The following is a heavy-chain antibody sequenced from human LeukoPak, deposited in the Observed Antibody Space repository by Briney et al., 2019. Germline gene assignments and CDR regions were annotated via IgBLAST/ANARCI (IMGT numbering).Heavy chain of an antibody. D-gene: IGHD3/OR15-3a*01. V-gene: IGHV3-48*02. Sequence: QPGGSLRLSCAASGFTFSSYSINWVRQAPGKGLEWLSYIGISSSTTSYAGSVKGRSTISRDNAKNSLYLQMNSLRDEDTAVYFCARDHDFAFDYWGQGILVTVSS. CDR2: IGISSSTT. J-gene: IGHJ4*02. CDR1: GFTFSSYS. CDR3: ARDHDFAFDY.